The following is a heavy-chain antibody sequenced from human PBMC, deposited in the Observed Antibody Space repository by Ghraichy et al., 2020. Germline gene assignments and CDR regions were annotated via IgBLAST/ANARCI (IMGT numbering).Heavy chain of an antibody. V-gene: IGHV3-30*18. CDR1: GFTFSSYA. Sequence: GGSLRLSCAASGFTFSSYAMHWVRQASGKGLEWVAVTSHDGSNKYYGDSVKGRFTISRDNSKNTLYLQMNSLRPEDTATYYCAKDYYYDSSTNHRAILSYFDYVMDVWGHVTAVTVAS. D-gene: IGHD3-22*01. CDR2: TSHDGSNK. J-gene: IGHJ6*02. CDR3: AKDYYYDSSTNHRAILSYFDYVMDV.